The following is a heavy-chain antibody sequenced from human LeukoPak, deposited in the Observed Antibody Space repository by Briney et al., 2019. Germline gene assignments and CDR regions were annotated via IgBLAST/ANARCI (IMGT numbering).Heavy chain of an antibody. V-gene: IGHV3-7*01. D-gene: IGHD3-10*02. Sequence: GGSLRLSCTASGFIFSTSWMTWVRQAPGKGLEWVANINLDGSEKYYVDSVKGRFTISRDNAKNSLDLQMNSLRAEDTAVYYCAELGITMIGGVWGKGTTVTISS. J-gene: IGHJ6*04. CDR2: INLDGSEK. CDR1: GFIFSTSW. CDR3: AELGITMIGGV.